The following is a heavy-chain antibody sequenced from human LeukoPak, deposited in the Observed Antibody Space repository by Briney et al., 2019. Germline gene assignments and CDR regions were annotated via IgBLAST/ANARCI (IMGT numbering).Heavy chain of an antibody. D-gene: IGHD4-17*01. CDR3: AREGHDYGDYVDYFDY. CDR2: IYYSGST. CDR1: GGSISSSSYY. J-gene: IGHJ4*02. V-gene: IGHV4-39*07. Sequence: SETLSLTCTVSGGSISSSSYYWGWIRQPPGKGLEWIGSIYYSGSTYYNPSLKSRVTISVDTSKNQFSLKLSSVTAADTAVYYCAREGHDYGDYVDYFDYWGQGTLVTVSS.